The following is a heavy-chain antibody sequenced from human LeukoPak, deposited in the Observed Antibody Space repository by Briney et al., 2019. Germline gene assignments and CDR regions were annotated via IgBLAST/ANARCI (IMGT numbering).Heavy chain of an antibody. CDR2: ISYSGNT. CDR3: ARATVATPSEFDY. D-gene: IGHD4-17*01. Sequence: SETLSLTCAVSGGSVSSGAYYWSWIRQHPGKGLEWIGYISYSGNTYYNPSLRSRASISADTPKSQFSLKLSSTTAADTAVYYCARATVATPSEFDYWGQGTLVTVSS. J-gene: IGHJ4*02. CDR1: GGSVSSGAYY. V-gene: IGHV4-31*11.